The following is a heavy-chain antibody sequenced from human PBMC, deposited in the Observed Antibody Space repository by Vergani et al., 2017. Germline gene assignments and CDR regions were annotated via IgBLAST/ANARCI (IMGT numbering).Heavy chain of an antibody. CDR3: ARGGASDYVWGSYRPFDY. CDR1: GGSFSGYY. J-gene: IGHJ4*02. D-gene: IGHD3-16*02. V-gene: IGHV4-34*01. Sequence: QVQLQQWGAGLLKPSETLSLTCAVYGGSFSGYYWSWIRQPSGKGLEWIGEINHSGSTNYNPSLKSRVTISVDTSKNQFSLKLSSVTAADTAVYYCARGGASDYVWGSYRPFDYWGQGTLVTVSS. CDR2: INHSGST.